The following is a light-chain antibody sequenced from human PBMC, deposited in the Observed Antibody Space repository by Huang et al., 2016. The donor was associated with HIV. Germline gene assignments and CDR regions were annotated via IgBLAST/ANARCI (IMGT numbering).Light chain of an antibody. V-gene: IGKV1-5*01. CDR2: DAS. CDR1: QSISYS. J-gene: IGKJ1*01. Sequence: DIQMTQSPSTLSASVGDRVTITCRATQSISYSLAWYQQKPGKAPKLLIYDASNLEGGVPSRFSGSGSGTEFTLTLSSLQPDDFATYYCQQYNTYPWTFGQGTKVEIK. CDR3: QQYNTYPWT.